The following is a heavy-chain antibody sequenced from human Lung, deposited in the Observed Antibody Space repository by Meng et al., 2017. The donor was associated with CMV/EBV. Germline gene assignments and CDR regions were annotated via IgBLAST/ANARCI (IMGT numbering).Heavy chain of an antibody. V-gene: IGHV1-3*01. J-gene: IGHJ4*02. CDR3: ARAGYDSSGYYPQPFDY. CDR1: GYTLTSYA. Sequence: QGQLGQCGAEVKKPGASVKVSCKASGYTLTSYAMHWVRQAPGQRLEWMGWINAGNGNTKYSQRFQGRVTITRDTSASTAYMELSSLRSEDTTVYYCARAGYDSSGYYPQPFDYWGQGTLVTVSS. D-gene: IGHD3-22*01. CDR2: INAGNGNT.